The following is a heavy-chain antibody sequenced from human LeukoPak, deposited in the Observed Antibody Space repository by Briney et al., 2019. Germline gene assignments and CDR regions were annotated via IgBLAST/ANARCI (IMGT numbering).Heavy chain of an antibody. D-gene: IGHD6-19*01. V-gene: IGHV4-59*01. CDR1: GGSISSYY. Sequence: SETLSLTCTVSGGSISSYYWNWIRQPPGKGLEWIGYIYYSGSTNYNPSLKSRVTISVDTSKNQFSLKLSSVTAADTAVYYCARVRRYSSGWDYYYYMDVWGKGTTVTVSS. CDR3: ARVRRYSSGWDYYYYMDV. CDR2: IYYSGST. J-gene: IGHJ6*03.